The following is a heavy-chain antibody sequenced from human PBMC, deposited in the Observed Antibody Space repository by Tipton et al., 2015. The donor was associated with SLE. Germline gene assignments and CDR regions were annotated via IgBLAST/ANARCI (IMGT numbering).Heavy chain of an antibody. Sequence: SLRLSCVASGFNFGDYGMAWVRQAPGKGLEWVSGINWNGVTTGYADSVKGRFTISRDNAKDSLYLQMNSLRAEDTAVYYCARDASGGYNWFDPWGQGTLVTVSS. CDR3: ARDASGGYNWFDP. CDR2: INWNGVTT. D-gene: IGHD6-19*01. J-gene: IGHJ5*02. V-gene: IGHV3-20*04. CDR1: GFNFGDYG.